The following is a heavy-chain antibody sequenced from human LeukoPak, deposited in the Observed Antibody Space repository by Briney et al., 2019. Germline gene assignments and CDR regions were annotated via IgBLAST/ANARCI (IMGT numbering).Heavy chain of an antibody. CDR2: IKSKADGGTT. CDR1: GITFNNAW. D-gene: IGHD1-14*01. CDR3: TTQGNLNRRMIDWYFDL. Sequence: GGSLRLSCAVSGITFNNAWMTWVRQAPGKGLKWVGRIKSKADGGTTDYAAPVKGRFSISREDSKTTVHLQMDTLKADDTAVYYCTTQGNLNRRMIDWYFDLWGRGTLVTVSS. V-gene: IGHV3-15*01. J-gene: IGHJ2*01.